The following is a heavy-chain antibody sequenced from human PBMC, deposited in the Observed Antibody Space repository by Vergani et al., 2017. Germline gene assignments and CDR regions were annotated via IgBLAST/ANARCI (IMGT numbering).Heavy chain of an antibody. J-gene: IGHJ5*02. D-gene: IGHD6-13*01. Sequence: QAQLQESGPGLVKPSETLSPTCHVFGVSVTAYNCNWIRQAPGKGLEWIGSLSTTGGATHASHNPALKSRVSISVDTSKSQFSLRLTSVTAADSAIYYCSGDTHSWQRADRWGQGLLVSVSS. CDR2: LSTTGGA. CDR3: SGDTHSWQRADR. CDR1: GVSVTAYN. V-gene: IGHV4-59*02.